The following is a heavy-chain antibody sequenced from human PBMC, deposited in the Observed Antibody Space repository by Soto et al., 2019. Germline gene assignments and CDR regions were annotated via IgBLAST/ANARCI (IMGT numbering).Heavy chain of an antibody. CDR3: ATGSGADYPFDI. J-gene: IGHJ3*02. CDR2: IRNKANSYTT. Sequence: GGSLRLSCAVSGFTFSDHYMDWVRQAPGKGLEWVGHIRNKANSYTTEYAASVRGRFTISRDDSKNSLYLHMNSLITEDTAVYYCATGSGADYPFDIWGQGTMVTVSS. CDR1: GFTFSDHY. D-gene: IGHD3-3*01. V-gene: IGHV3-72*01.